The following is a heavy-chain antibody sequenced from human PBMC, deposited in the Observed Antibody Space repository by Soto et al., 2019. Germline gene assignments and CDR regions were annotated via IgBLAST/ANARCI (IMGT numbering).Heavy chain of an antibody. CDR3: ARAMSIAACFDY. D-gene: IGHD6-6*01. CDR2: INHSGST. Sequence: SETLSLTCAVYGGSFSGYYWSWIRQPPGKGLEWIGEINHSGSTNYNPSLKSRVTISVDTSKNQFSLKLSSVTAADTAVYYCARAMSIAACFDYWGQGTLVTVSS. CDR1: GGSFSGYY. J-gene: IGHJ4*02. V-gene: IGHV4-34*01.